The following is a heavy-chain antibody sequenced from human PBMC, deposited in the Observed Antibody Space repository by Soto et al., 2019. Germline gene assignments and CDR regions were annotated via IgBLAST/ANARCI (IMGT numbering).Heavy chain of an antibody. V-gene: IGHV3-9*01. D-gene: IGHD3-22*01. Sequence: SLRLSCAASGFTFDDYAMHWVRQAPGKGLEWVSGINWNSGSIGYADSVKGRFTISRDNAKNSLYLQMNSLRTEDTALYYCAKGYNYDRSGNPDYWGQGTLVTVSS. J-gene: IGHJ4*02. CDR1: GFTFDDYA. CDR3: AKGYNYDRSGNPDY. CDR2: INWNSGSI.